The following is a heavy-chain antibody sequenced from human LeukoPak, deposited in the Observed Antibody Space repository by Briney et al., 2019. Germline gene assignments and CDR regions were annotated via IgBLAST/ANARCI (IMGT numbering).Heavy chain of an antibody. D-gene: IGHD3-22*01. CDR2: ITASGDST. CDR3: ASYYYDSSGYSGLGY. Sequence: GGSLRLSCAGSGFPFSSYPISWVRQPPGKGLEWVSAITASGDSTYSADSVKGRFTISRDNSKNTLYLQMNSLRAEDTAVYYCASYYYDSSGYSGLGYWGQGTLVTVSS. J-gene: IGHJ4*02. V-gene: IGHV3-23*01. CDR1: GFPFSSYP.